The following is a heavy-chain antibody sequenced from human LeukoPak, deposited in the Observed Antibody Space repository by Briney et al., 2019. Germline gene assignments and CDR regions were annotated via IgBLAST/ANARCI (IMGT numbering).Heavy chain of an antibody. Sequence: SETLSLTCAVYGGSFSGYYWSWIRQPPGKGLEWIGEINDSGSSNYSPSLKSRVTISVDASKNQFSLTLSSVTAADTAVYYCARLPPDYDYVWGSSYWGQGTLVTVSS. CDR3: ARLPPDYDYVWGSSY. CDR1: GGSFSGYY. CDR2: INDSGSS. V-gene: IGHV4-34*01. J-gene: IGHJ4*02. D-gene: IGHD3-16*01.